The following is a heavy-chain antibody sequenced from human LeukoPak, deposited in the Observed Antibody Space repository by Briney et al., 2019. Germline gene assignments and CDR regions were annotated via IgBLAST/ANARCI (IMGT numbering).Heavy chain of an antibody. CDR3: ARDMDWSYDC. V-gene: IGHV3-9*01. CDR1: GFTFDDYA. J-gene: IGHJ4*02. Sequence: GRSLRLSCAASGFTFDDYAIHWVRQAPGKGLEWVSGISWNSGSIGYADSVKGRFTISRDDSQDTLNLQMNSLRVEDTAVYFCARDMDWSYDCWGQGALVTVSS. CDR2: ISWNSGSI. D-gene: IGHD1-7*01.